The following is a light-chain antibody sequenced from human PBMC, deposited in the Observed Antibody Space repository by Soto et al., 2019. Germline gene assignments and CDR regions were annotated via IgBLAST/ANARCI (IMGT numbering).Light chain of an antibody. J-gene: IGKJ2*01. V-gene: IGKV3-20*01. CDR1: QSVISTY. Sequence: IVLTQSPGTLSLSPGERATLSCRASQSVISTYLAWYQQQPDQAPRLLLYGASNRATGIPDRFSGSGSGTDFTLTITRLEPEDFAVYFCQQFGSSPTTFGQGTKLDIK. CDR3: QQFGSSPTT. CDR2: GAS.